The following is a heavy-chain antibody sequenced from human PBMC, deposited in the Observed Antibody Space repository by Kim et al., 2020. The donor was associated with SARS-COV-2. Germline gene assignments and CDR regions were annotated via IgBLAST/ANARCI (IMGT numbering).Heavy chain of an antibody. Sequence: GGSLRLSCAASGFTFSGSAMHWVRQASGKGLEWVGRIRSKANSYATAYAASVKGRFTISRDDSKNTAYLQMNSLKTDDTAVYYCTRQPDVVVTAPIDYWGQGTLVTVSS. V-gene: IGHV3-73*01. J-gene: IGHJ4*02. CDR1: GFTFSGSA. D-gene: IGHD2-21*02. CDR3: TRQPDVVVTAPIDY. CDR2: IRSKANSYAT.